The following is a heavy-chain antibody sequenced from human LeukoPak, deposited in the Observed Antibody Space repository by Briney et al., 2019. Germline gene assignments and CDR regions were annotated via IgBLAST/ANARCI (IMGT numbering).Heavy chain of an antibody. CDR1: GGSISSYY. D-gene: IGHD2-15*01. CDR2: IYYSGST. Sequence: SETLSLTCTVSGGSISSYYWSWIRQPPGKGLEWIGYIYYSGSTNYNPSLKSRVTISVDTSKNQFSLKLSSVTAADTGVYYCARLLEDCSGGSCYSPVDPWGQGTLVTVSS. V-gene: IGHV4-59*01. J-gene: IGHJ5*02. CDR3: ARLLEDCSGGSCYSPVDP.